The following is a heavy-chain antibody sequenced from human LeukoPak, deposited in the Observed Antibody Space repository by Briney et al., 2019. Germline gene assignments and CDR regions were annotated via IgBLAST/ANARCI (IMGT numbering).Heavy chain of an antibody. CDR2: INPNSGGT. D-gene: IGHD2-15*01. CDR1: GYTFTGYY. J-gene: IGHJ6*02. Sequence: GASVKVSCKASGYTFTGYYMHWVRQAPGQGLAWMGWINPNSGGTNYAQKFQGRVTMTRDTSISTAYMELSRLRSDDTAVYYCAREVVVVVAAIPYGMDVWGQGTTVTVSS. CDR3: AREVVVVVAAIPYGMDV. V-gene: IGHV1-2*02.